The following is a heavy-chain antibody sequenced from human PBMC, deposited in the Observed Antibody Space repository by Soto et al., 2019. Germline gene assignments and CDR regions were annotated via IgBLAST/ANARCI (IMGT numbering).Heavy chain of an antibody. V-gene: IGHV4-39*01. Sequence: QLQLQESGPGLVKPSETLSLTCTVSGGSITSNAYHWGWVRQPPGKGLEWIGSMVYSGTTYYNPSLKSRVTISVGTSKNQFSLKLISVSVADTAVYFCATRFPYSSGSHDYWGQGTLVIVSS. CDR3: ATRFPYSSGSHDY. J-gene: IGHJ4*02. CDR1: GGSITSNAYH. D-gene: IGHD3-10*01. CDR2: MVYSGTT.